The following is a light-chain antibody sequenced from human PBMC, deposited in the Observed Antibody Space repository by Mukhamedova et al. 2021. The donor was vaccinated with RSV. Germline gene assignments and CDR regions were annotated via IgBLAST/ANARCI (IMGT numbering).Light chain of an antibody. V-gene: IGKV1-39*01. J-gene: IGKJ4*01. CDR2: GAS. Sequence: WYQRRVHGKAPNLVIYGASSLQNGVSSRFSGSGAGTDFTLTISSLQPEDLATYYCQQSYSAPLTFGGGTKVEV. CDR3: QQSYSAPLT.